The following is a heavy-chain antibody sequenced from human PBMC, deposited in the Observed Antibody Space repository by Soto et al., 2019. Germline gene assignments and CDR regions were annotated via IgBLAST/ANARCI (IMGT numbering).Heavy chain of an antibody. Sequence: SETLSLSCTVSGGSISSSSYYWGWIRQPPGKGLEWIGSIYYSGSTYYNPSLKSRVTISVDTSKNQFSLKLSSVTAADTAVYYCARGRNWFDPWGQGTLVTVS. V-gene: IGHV4-39*01. CDR3: ARGRNWFDP. J-gene: IGHJ5*02. CDR2: IYYSGST. CDR1: GGSISSSSYY.